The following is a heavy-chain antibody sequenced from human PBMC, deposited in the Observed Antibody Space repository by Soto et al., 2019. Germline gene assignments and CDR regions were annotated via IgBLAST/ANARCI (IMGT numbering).Heavy chain of an antibody. CDR2: ISSSSSYI. CDR1: GFTFSSYS. J-gene: IGHJ6*02. D-gene: IGHD2-21*01. CDR3: ARSVSAWYYGMDV. V-gene: IGHV3-21*01. Sequence: GGSLRLSCAASGFTFSSYSMNWVRQAPGKGLEWVSSISSSSSYIYYADSVKGRFTISRDNAKNSLYLQMNSLRAEDTAVYYCARSVSAWYYGMDVWGQGTTVTVSS.